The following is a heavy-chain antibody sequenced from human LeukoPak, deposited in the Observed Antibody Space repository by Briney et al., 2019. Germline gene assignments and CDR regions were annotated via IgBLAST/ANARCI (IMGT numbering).Heavy chain of an antibody. CDR2: MNPDSSNT. Sequence: GASVKVSCKASGYTFTGYYMHWVRQVPGQGLEWMGWMNPDSSNTGYAQKFQGRVTITRNTSISTAYMELSSLKSDDTAVYYCARRLGLRWDLQAFDIWGQGTMVTVSS. CDR1: GYTFTGYY. D-gene: IGHD4-23*01. CDR3: ARRLGLRWDLQAFDI. J-gene: IGHJ3*02. V-gene: IGHV1-8*03.